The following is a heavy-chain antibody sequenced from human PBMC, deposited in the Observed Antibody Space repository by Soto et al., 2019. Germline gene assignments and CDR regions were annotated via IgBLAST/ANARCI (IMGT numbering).Heavy chain of an antibody. Sequence: SVKVSCKASGGTFSSYAISWVRQARGQGVAWMGLIIPIFGTANYAQKFQGIVTITADESTSTDYMELRSLRSEDTAVYYFARQSLTLTTGLNYYYYAMDVWAQGTTVTGSS. D-gene: IGHD4-17*01. CDR3: ARQSLTLTTGLNYYYYAMDV. CDR1: GGTFSSYA. V-gene: IGHV1-69*13. CDR2: IIPIFGTA. J-gene: IGHJ6*02.